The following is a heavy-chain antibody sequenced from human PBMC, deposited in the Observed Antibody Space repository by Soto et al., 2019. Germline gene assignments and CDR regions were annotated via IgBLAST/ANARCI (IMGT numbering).Heavy chain of an antibody. J-gene: IGHJ4*02. CDR1: GGSISSGGYY. CDR3: ARGLVGATVVDY. Sequence: QVRLQESGPGLVKPSQTLSLTCTVSGGSISSGGYYWSWIRQHPGKGLEWIGYIYYSGSTYYNPSLKSRVTISVDTSKNQFSLKLSSVTAADTAVYYCARGLVGATVVDYWGQGTLVTVSS. V-gene: IGHV4-31*03. D-gene: IGHD1-26*01. CDR2: IYYSGST.